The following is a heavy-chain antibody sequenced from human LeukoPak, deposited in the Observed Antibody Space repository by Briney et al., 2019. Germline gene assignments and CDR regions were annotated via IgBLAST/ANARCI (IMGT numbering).Heavy chain of an antibody. Sequence: ASETLSLTCAVYGGSFSGYYWSWIRQPPGKGLEWIGEINHSGSTNYNPSLKSRLTISVDTSKNQFSLKVSSVTAADTTVYYCARGRSGSSSGWPKRYYFDYWGQGTLVTVSS. V-gene: IGHV4-34*01. CDR1: GGSFSGYY. D-gene: IGHD6-19*01. CDR2: INHSGST. CDR3: ARGRSGSSSGWPKRYYFDY. J-gene: IGHJ4*02.